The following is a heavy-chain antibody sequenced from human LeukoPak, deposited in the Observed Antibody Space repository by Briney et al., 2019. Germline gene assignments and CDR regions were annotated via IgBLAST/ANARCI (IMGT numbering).Heavy chain of an antibody. D-gene: IGHD1-26*01. CDR1: GYTLSELA. Sequence: ASVKVSCKVSGYTLSELAMHWVGQAPGKGLEWMGGFDPEDGETIYAQKFQGRVTMTEDTSTDTAYMELSSLRSEDTALYYCATISGSYYSLYWGQGTLVTVSS. CDR3: ATISGSYYSLY. CDR2: FDPEDGET. V-gene: IGHV1-24*01. J-gene: IGHJ4*02.